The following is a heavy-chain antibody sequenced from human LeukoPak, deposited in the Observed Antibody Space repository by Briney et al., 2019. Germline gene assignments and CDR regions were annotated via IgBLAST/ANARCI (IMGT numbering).Heavy chain of an antibody. CDR2: ISFDVINK. J-gene: IGHJ6*03. Sequence: GGSLRLSCAASGFTFSGYAMHWVRQAPGKGLEWVAVISFDVINKYYADSVKGRFTISRDNSKNTLYLQMNSLRAEDTAVYYCAKGQASIVVVPAAMFPGYYYYMDVWGKGTTVTVSS. V-gene: IGHV3-30-3*01. D-gene: IGHD2-2*01. CDR1: GFTFSGYA. CDR3: AKGQASIVVVPAAMFPGYYYYMDV.